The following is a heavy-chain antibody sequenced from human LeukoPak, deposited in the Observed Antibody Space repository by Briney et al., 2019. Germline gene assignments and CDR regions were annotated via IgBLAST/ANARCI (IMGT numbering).Heavy chain of an antibody. V-gene: IGHV3-20*04. CDR3: ARGSVEPRLRDTYYYIDV. CDR1: GFTFDDYA. CDR2: INWNGRIT. Sequence: PGESLRLSCAASGFTFDDYAMNWVRQVPGRGLEWVSGINWNGRITEYADSVKDRFTISRQNTKNSLYLYMNNLGGEDTALYFCARGSVEPRLRDTYYYIDVWGKGTTVTLSS. J-gene: IGHJ6*03. D-gene: IGHD5-18*01.